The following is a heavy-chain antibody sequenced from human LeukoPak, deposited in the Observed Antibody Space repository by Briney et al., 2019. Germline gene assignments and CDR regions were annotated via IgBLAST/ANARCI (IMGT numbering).Heavy chain of an antibody. CDR1: GFTFSSYE. CDR2: ISSSGSTL. Sequence: GGSLRLSCAASGFTFSSYELSWVRQSPGEGLEWISYISSSGSTLYYADSVKGRFTISRDDAKNSLYLQMNSLRGDDTAMYYCAGERGGYGFYWGQGTLVTVSS. V-gene: IGHV3-48*03. D-gene: IGHD5-12*01. J-gene: IGHJ4*02. CDR3: AGERGGYGFY.